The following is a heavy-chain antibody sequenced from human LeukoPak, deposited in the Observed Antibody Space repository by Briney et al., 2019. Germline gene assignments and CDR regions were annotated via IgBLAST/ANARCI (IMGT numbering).Heavy chain of an antibody. J-gene: IGHJ4*02. Sequence: SETLSLICAVYGGSFSGYYWSWSRQPPGKGLEWIGEINHSGSTNYNPSLKSRVTISVDTSKNQFSLKLSSVTAADTAVYYCARGSKAAYYYAYWGQGTLVTVSS. CDR3: ARGSKAAYYYAY. D-gene: IGHD3-10*01. CDR1: GGSFSGYY. V-gene: IGHV4-34*01. CDR2: INHSGST.